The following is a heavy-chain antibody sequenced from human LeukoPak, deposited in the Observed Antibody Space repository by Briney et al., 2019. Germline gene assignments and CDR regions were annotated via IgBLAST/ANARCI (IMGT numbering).Heavy chain of an antibody. Sequence: PGGSLRLSCAASGISFSNYEMNWVRQAPGKGLEWISYITASSTTIYYADSVKGRFTISRDDAKNSLYLQMNSLRDEDTAVYHCVGASAGNRPFDYWGQGTLLTVSS. J-gene: IGHJ4*02. CDR3: VGASAGNRPFDY. CDR1: GISFSNYE. CDR2: ITASSTTI. V-gene: IGHV3-48*03. D-gene: IGHD1-14*01.